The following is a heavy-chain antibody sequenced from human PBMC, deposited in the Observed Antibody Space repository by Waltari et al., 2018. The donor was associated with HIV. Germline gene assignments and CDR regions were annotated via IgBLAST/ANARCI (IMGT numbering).Heavy chain of an antibody. CDR3: ARGVPAATDWFDP. V-gene: IGHV4-61*02. Sequence: QVQLQESGPGLVKPSQTLSLTCTVSGGSISRGRYYWSWLRQPAGKGLEWIGRIYISGSTNYNPALKSRVTISVDTSKNHFSLKLSSVTAADTAVYYCARGVPAATDWFDPWGQGTLVTVSS. J-gene: IGHJ5*02. CDR2: IYISGST. CDR1: GGSISRGRYY. D-gene: IGHD2-2*01.